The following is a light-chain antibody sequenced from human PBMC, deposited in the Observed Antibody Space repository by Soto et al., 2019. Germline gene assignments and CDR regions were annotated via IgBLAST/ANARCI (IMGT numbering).Light chain of an antibody. Sequence: QPALTQPASVSGSPGQSITISCTGTSSDVGAYNYVSWFQQHPGKAPTLIISEVSSRPSGVSNRFSGSKSGNAASLTISGLQAEDEADYFCFSFTTDWTHVFGTGTKVTVL. V-gene: IGLV2-14*01. CDR1: SSDVGAYNY. CDR2: EVS. J-gene: IGLJ1*01. CDR3: FSFTTDWTHV.